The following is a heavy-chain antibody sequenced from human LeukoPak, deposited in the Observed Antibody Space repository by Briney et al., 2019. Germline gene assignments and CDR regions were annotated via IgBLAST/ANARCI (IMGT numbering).Heavy chain of an antibody. CDR2: ISSSSSYI. CDR1: GFTFSSYS. Sequence: GGSLRLSCAASGFTFSSYSMNSVRQAPGKGLEWVSSISSSSSYIYYADSVKGRFTISRDNAKNSLYLQMNSLRAEDTAVYYCARDRSSSWYGGKRIDYWGQGTLVTVSS. D-gene: IGHD6-13*01. J-gene: IGHJ4*02. CDR3: ARDRSSSWYGGKRIDY. V-gene: IGHV3-21*01.